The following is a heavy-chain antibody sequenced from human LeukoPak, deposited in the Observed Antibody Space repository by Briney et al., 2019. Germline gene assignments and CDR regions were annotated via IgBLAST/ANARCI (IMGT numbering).Heavy chain of an antibody. D-gene: IGHD2-2*01. CDR2: IDGGGRNT. CDR1: GYTFSDYW. Sequence: TGGSLRLSCIGSGYTFSDYWIHWVRQAPGKGLVWVSRIDGGGRNTNYADSVKGRFTISGDNAKNSLYLQMNSLRAEDTAVYYCARDPCSSTSCNMDVWGQGTTVTVSS. J-gene: IGHJ6*02. CDR3: ARDPCSSTSCNMDV. V-gene: IGHV3-74*01.